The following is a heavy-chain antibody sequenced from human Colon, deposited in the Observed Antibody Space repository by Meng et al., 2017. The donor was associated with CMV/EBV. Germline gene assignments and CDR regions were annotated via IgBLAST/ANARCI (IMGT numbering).Heavy chain of an antibody. CDR2: IYYNGNT. Sequence: SETLSLTCTVSGGSISRSSYYWSWIRRRPGKGLEWIGFIYYNGNTDYNPSLKSRLTISIDTSKNQFFLNLRSVTAADTAMYHCVKIEGRCDSQSCSYYRWFDPWGQGILVTVS. J-gene: IGHJ5*02. CDR3: VKIEGRCDSQSCSYYRWFDP. D-gene: IGHD2/OR15-2a*01. CDR1: GGSISRSSYY. V-gene: IGHV4-61*01.